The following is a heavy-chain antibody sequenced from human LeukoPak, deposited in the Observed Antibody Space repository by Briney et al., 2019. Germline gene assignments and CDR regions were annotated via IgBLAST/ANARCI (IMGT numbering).Heavy chain of an antibody. CDR3: VRARYSADSYYFDY. V-gene: IGHV3-7*03. CDR1: GFTFSNYW. CDR2: AKQDESEK. Sequence: GGSLRLSCAASGFTFSNYWMSWVRQAPGKGLEWVASAKQDESEKYYVDSVKGRFTISRDKAKNSLYLQMNSLRAEDTAVYYCVRARYSADSYYFDYWGQGTLVTVSS. D-gene: IGHD5-18*01. J-gene: IGHJ4*02.